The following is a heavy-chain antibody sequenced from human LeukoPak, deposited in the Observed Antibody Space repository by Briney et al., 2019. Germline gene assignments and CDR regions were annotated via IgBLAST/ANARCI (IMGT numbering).Heavy chain of an antibody. D-gene: IGHD2-15*01. CDR1: GYTFTGYY. J-gene: IGHJ6*02. CDR3: ARARDCSGGSCYSFLGYYYYGMDV. V-gene: IGHV1-2*02. CDR2: INPNSGGT. Sequence: GASVRVSCKASGYTFTGYYMHWVRQAPGQGLEWMGWINPNSGGTDYAQKFQGRVTMTRDTSISTAYMELSRLRSDDTAVYYCARARDCSGGSCYSFLGYYYYGMDVWGQGTTVTVSS.